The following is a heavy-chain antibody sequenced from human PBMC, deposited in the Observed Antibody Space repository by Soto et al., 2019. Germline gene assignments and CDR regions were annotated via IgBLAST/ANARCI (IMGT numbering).Heavy chain of an antibody. D-gene: IGHD6-13*01. Sequence: QVQLVQSGAEVKKPGSSVEGSCKASGGTFSSYAISWVRQAPGQGLEWMGGIIPIFGTANYAQKFQGRVTITADKSTSTAYMELSSLRSEDTAVYYSARVGSSVYYYYYGMDVWGQVTTVTVSS. V-gene: IGHV1-69*06. CDR1: GGTFSSYA. J-gene: IGHJ6*02. CDR3: ARVGSSVYYYYYGMDV. CDR2: IIPIFGTA.